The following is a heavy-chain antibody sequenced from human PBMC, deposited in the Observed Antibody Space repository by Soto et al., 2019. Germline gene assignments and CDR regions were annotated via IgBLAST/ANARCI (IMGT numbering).Heavy chain of an antibody. CDR3: AQTLRYFDWLFRFDY. Sequence: SETLSLTCTVSGVSISSYYWGWIRQPPGKGLEWIGSIYYSGSTYYNPSLKSRVTISVDTSKNQFSLRLSSVTAADTAVYYCAQTLRYFDWLFRFDYWGQGTLVTVSS. CDR2: IYYSGST. V-gene: IGHV4-39*01. J-gene: IGHJ4*02. D-gene: IGHD3-9*01. CDR1: GVSISSYY.